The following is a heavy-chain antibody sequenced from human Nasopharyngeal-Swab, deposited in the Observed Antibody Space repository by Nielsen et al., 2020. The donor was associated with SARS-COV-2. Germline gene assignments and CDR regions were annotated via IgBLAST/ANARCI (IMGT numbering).Heavy chain of an antibody. D-gene: IGHD6-19*01. V-gene: IGHV4-39*01. CDR2: IYYSGST. J-gene: IGHJ4*02. Sequence: SQTLSPTCTVPGGSISSSSYYWGWIRQPPGKGLEWIGSIYYSGSTYYNPSLKSRVTISVDTSKNQFSLKLSSVTAADTAVYYCAKQSGYSSGWPLDYWGQATLVTVSS. CDR1: GGSISSSSYY. CDR3: AKQSGYSSGWPLDY.